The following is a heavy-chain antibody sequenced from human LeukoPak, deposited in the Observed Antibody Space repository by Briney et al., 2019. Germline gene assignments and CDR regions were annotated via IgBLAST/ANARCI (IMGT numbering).Heavy chain of an antibody. CDR2: INPSGGST. J-gene: IGHJ4*02. CDR1: GYTFTSYY. D-gene: IGHD3-22*01. Sequence: ASVKVSCKESGYTFTSYYMHWVRQAPGQGLEWMGIINPSGGSTSYAQKFQGRVTMTRDMSTSTVYMELSSLRSEDTAVYYCARKDDSSGYYRSFFDYWGQGTLVTVSS. V-gene: IGHV1-46*03. CDR3: ARKDDSSGYYRSFFDY.